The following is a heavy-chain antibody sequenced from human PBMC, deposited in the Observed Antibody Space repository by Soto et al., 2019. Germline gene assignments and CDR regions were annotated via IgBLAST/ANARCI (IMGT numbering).Heavy chain of an antibody. Sequence: ASVKVSCKASGYTFTSYDINWVRQSTGQGLEWMGWMNPNSGNTGYAQKFQGRVTITADEFTSTAYMELSSLRSEDTAVYYCASSVAKYYYYGMDVWGQGTTVTVSS. V-gene: IGHV1-8*01. D-gene: IGHD5-12*01. CDR1: GYTFTSYD. CDR3: ASSVAKYYYYGMDV. J-gene: IGHJ6*02. CDR2: MNPNSGNT.